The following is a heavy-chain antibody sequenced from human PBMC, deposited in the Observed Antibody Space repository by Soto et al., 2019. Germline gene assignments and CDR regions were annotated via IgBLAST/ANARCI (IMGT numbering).Heavy chain of an antibody. CDR1: GGSISSSNW. Sequence: SETLSLTCAVSGGSISSSNWWSWVRQPPGKGLEWIGEIYHSGSTNYNPSLKSRVTISVDKSKNQFSLKLSSVTAADTAVYYCARDPGTAAAYYFDCWGQGTLVTVSS. CDR2: IYHSGST. CDR3: ARDPGTAAAYYFDC. D-gene: IGHD6-13*01. J-gene: IGHJ4*02. V-gene: IGHV4-4*02.